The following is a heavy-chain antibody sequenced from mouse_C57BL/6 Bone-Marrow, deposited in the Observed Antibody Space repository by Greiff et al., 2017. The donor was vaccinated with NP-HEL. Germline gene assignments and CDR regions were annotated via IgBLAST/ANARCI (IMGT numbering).Heavy chain of an antibody. J-gene: IGHJ3*01. CDR3: ERRRY. V-gene: IGHV1-80*01. Sequence: VQLQESGAELVKPGASVKISCKASGYAFSSYWMNWVKQRPGKGLEWVGQIYPGDGATNYNGKFKGRATLTADKSSTTAFMQLSSLTSEDSAVYSCERRRYWGQGTLVTVSA. CDR1: GYAFSSYW. CDR2: IYPGDGAT.